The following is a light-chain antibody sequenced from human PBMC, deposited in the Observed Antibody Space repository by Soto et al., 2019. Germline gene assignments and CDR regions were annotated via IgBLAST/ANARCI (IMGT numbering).Light chain of an antibody. V-gene: IGLV2-8*01. CDR1: SSDVGGYNY. J-gene: IGLJ1*01. CDR2: EVT. Sequence: QSALTQPPSPSGSPGQSVTISCTGNSSDVGGYNYVSWYQQHPGKAPKLMIYEVTKRPSGVPDRFSGSKSGNTASLTVSGLQAEDEADYYCSSYAGSNIFYVFGTGTKVTVL. CDR3: SSYAGSNIFYV.